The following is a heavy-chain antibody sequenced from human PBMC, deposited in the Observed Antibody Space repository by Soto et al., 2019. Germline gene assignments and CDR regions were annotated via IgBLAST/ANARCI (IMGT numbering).Heavy chain of an antibody. Sequence: PSRGLEWLGRTYYRSKWSNDYALSVKSRITINPDPSKNQFSLQLNSVTPEDTAVYYCARVRGFDYYYGMDVWGQGTTVTVSS. CDR3: ARVRGFDYYYGMDV. J-gene: IGHJ6*02. D-gene: IGHD3-3*01. V-gene: IGHV6-1*01. CDR2: TYYRSKWSN.